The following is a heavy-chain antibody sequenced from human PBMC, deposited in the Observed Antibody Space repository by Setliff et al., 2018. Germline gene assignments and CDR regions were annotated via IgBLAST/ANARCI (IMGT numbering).Heavy chain of an antibody. D-gene: IGHD3-3*01. CDR3: AISTIFGVVSPTPDAFDI. V-gene: IGHV1-69*08. CDR2: IIPIFGTA. CDR1: GGTFSIYT. J-gene: IGHJ3*02. Sequence: ASVKVSCKASGGTFSIYTISWVRQAPGQGLEWMGRIIPIFGTANYAQKFQGRVTITADKSTSTAYMELSSLRAEDTAVYYCAISTIFGVVSPTPDAFDIWGQGTMVTVSS.